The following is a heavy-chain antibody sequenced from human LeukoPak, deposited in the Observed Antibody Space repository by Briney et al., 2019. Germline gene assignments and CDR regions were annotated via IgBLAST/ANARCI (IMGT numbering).Heavy chain of an antibody. J-gene: IGHJ5*02. CDR2: INDLGTAT. Sequence: RSGGSLRLSCTGSGWMHWVRQAPGKGLVWVSGINDLGTATYYADSVKGRFTISRDNAKNTVSLQMNSLSAEDTAVYYCANYGDSWFDPWGQGTLVIVSS. D-gene: IGHD4-17*01. CDR3: ANYGDSWFDP. V-gene: IGHV3-74*01. CDR1: GW.